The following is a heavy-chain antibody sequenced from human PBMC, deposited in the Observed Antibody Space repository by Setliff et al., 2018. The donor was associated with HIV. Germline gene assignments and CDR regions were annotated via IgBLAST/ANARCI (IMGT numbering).Heavy chain of an antibody. D-gene: IGHD3-16*01. CDR2: ISGSGDST. CDR1: GFTFNYHA. V-gene: IGHV3-23*01. CDR3: AKDYTPTFWEYSWSDV. Sequence: GGSLRLSCAASGFTFNYHAMTWVRQAPGKGLEWVSGISGSGDSTFYAHSVKGRFTISRDNSRDTLYLEMNNLRAEDTALYYCAKDYTPTFWEYSWSDVWGQGTQVTVSS. J-gene: IGHJ5*02.